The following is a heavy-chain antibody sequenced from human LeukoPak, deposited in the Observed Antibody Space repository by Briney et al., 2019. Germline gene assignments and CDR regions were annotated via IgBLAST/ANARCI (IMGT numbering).Heavy chain of an antibody. V-gene: IGHV4-34*01. CDR1: GESFRGYY. CDR2: INHSGST. J-gene: IGHJ4*02. CDR3: AGSSSIAARGNYFDH. Sequence: PSETQSLTCAVYGESFRGYYWSWIRQPPGKGLEWIGEINHSGSTKYNPSLKSRVTMSEDTSKSQFSLTVRSVTAADTAVYYCAGSSSIAARGNYFDHWGQGTLVTVSS. D-gene: IGHD6-6*01.